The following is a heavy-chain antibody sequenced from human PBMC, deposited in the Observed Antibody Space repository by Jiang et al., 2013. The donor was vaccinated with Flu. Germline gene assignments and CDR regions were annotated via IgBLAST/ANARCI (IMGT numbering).Heavy chain of an antibody. CDR2: ISSSSSYI. Sequence: VQLLESGGGLVKPGGSLRLSCAASGFTFSSYSMNWVRQAPGKGLEWVSSISSSSSYIYYADSVKGRFTISRDNAKNSLYLQMNSLRAEDTAVYYCAREGYGGRELRPDAFDIWGQGTMVTVSS. J-gene: IGHJ3*02. CDR1: GFTFSSYS. V-gene: IGHV3-21*01. CDR3: AREGYGGRELRPDAFDI. D-gene: IGHD4-23*01.